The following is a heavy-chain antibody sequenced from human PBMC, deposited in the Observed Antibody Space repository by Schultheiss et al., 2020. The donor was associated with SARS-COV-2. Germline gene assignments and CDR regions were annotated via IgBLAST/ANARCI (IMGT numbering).Heavy chain of an antibody. CDR3: ARYGSSSEWGYYYYYYGMDV. CDR1: GGTFSSYA. Sequence: SVKVSCKASGGTFSSYAISWVRQAPGQGLEWMGGIIPIFGTANYAQKFQGRVTITADESTSTAYMELSSLRSEDTAVYYCARYGSSSEWGYYYYYYGMDVWGQGTTVTVSS. V-gene: IGHV1-69*13. CDR2: IIPIFGTA. D-gene: IGHD6-6*01. J-gene: IGHJ6*02.